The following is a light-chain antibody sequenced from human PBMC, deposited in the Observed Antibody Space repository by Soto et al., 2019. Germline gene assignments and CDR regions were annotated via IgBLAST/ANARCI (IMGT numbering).Light chain of an antibody. CDR2: DAS. J-gene: IGKJ4*01. Sequence: EIVLTQSPATLSLSPGERATLSCRASQSVSRYLAWFQQKPGQAPRLLIYDASNRATGIPARFSGSGSGTDVTLTISSLEPEDFAIYYCQHRSNWPLTFGGGTKVEIK. CDR1: QSVSRY. V-gene: IGKV3-11*01. CDR3: QHRSNWPLT.